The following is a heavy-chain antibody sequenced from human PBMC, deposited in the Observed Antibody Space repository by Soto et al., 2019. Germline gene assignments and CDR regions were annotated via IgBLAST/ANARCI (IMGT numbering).Heavy chain of an antibody. J-gene: IGHJ4*02. CDR2: ISYDGSNK. CDR1: GFTFSSYG. CDR3: AKDLADNWNDLTYYFDY. D-gene: IGHD1-20*01. Sequence: GGSLRLSCAASGFTFSSYGMHWVRQAPGKGLEWVAVISYDGSNKYYADSVKGRFTISRDNSKNTLYLQMNSLRAEDTAVYYCAKDLADNWNDLTYYFDYWGQGTLVTVSS. V-gene: IGHV3-30*18.